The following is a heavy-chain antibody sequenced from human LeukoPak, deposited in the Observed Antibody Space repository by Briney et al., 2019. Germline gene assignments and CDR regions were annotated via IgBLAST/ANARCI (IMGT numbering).Heavy chain of an antibody. CDR1: GGSISSDY. V-gene: IGHV4-4*07. Sequence: SETLSLTCTVPGGSISSDYWSWIRQSAGKGLEWIGRLYISESTNYNPSLKSRVTMSVDTSKNQFSLKLSSVTAADTAVYYCARDLGSGGVYFQHWGQGTLVTVSS. CDR2: LYISEST. J-gene: IGHJ1*01. CDR3: ARDLGSGGVYFQH. D-gene: IGHD3-10*01.